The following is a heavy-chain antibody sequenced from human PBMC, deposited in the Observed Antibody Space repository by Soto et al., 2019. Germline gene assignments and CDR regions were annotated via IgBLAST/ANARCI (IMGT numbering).Heavy chain of an antibody. D-gene: IGHD3-22*01. J-gene: IGHJ4*02. Sequence: SETLSLTCTVSGGSISSGGYYWSWIRQHPGKGLEWIGYIYYSGSTYYNPSLKSRVTISVDTSKNQFSLKLSSVTAADTAVYYCARDFNYDSSGYYYFDYWGQGTLVTV. CDR3: ARDFNYDSSGYYYFDY. CDR1: GGSISSGGYY. CDR2: IYYSGST. V-gene: IGHV4-31*03.